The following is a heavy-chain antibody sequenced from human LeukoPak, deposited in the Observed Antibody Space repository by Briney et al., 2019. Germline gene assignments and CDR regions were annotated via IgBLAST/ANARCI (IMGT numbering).Heavy chain of an antibody. D-gene: IGHD6-19*01. J-gene: IGHJ4*02. CDR2: IKKDESEK. CDR3: ASAVAGYFDY. CDR1: GFTFSSYW. Sequence: GGSLRLSCAASGFTFSSYWMSWVRQAPGKGLEWVTNIKKDESEKYYVDSVKGRFTISRENAKNQLYLQMNSLRAEDTAFYYCASAVAGYFDYWGQGPLVTVSS. V-gene: IGHV3-7*01.